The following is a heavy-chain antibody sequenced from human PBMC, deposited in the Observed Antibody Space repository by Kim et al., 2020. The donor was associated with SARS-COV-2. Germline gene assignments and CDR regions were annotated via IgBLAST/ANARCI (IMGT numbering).Heavy chain of an antibody. CDR2: IYHSGST. CDR1: GGSISSSNW. Sequence: SETLSLTCAVSGGSISSSNWWSWVHQPPGKGLEWIGEIYHSGSTNYNPSLKSRATISVDKSKNQFSLKLSSVTAADTAVHYCARVKKRLVSGYFDYWGQG. D-gene: IGHD6-13*01. CDR3: ARVKKRLVSGYFDY. J-gene: IGHJ4*02. V-gene: IGHV4-4*02.